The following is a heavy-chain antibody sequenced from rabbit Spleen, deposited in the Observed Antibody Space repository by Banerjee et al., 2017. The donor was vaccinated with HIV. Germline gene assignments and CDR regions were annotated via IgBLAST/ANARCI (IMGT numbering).Heavy chain of an antibody. J-gene: IGHJ6*01. CDR3: ARDTSTSFSSYGMDL. CDR1: RFSFSSIDW. Sequence: QQQLEESGGGLVKPGGTLTLTCTVFRFSFSSIDWICWVRQAPGKGLEWIACIDTSDGDTDYANWPKGRFTISKTSSTTVTLQMTSLTAADTATYFCARDTSTSFSSYGMDLWGQGTLVTVS. V-gene: IGHV1S45*01. CDR2: IDTSDGDT. D-gene: IGHD1-1*01.